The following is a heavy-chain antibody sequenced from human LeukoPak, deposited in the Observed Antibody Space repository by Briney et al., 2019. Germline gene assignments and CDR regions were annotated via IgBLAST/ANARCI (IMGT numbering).Heavy chain of an antibody. CDR1: GFSVSDNY. CDR3: ARGGGYGSGNHYRGGAFDI. V-gene: IGHV3-53*01. CDR2: IYRGGST. Sequence: GGSLRLSCATSGFSVSDNYMTWVRQAPGKGLEWVSVIYRGGSTYYTDSVKGRFTISRDNSKNMVYLQMYSLRVEATAVYYCARGGGYGSGNHYRGGAFDIWGQGTMVTVSS. J-gene: IGHJ3*02. D-gene: IGHD3-10*01.